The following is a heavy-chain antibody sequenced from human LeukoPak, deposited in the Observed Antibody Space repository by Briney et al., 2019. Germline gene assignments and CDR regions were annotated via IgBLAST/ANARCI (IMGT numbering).Heavy chain of an antibody. D-gene: IGHD2-2*01. J-gene: IGHJ5*02. CDR3: ARQSVPWDSATRPLSSDP. CDR2: MNPNSGNT. Sequence: ASVKVSCKASGYTFSSHDINWVRQATGQGLEWVGWMNPNSGNTGYAQKFQGRVTMTRNTSISTAYMELSSLRSEDTAVYYCARQSVPWDSATRPLSSDPWGQGTLVTVSS. V-gene: IGHV1-8*01. CDR1: GYTFSSHD.